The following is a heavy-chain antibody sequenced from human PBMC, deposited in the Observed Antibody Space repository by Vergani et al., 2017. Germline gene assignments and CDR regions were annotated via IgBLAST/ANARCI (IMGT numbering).Heavy chain of an antibody. CDR2: IKQDGSEK. CDR3: ASDYDSSGYYHFDY. D-gene: IGHD3-22*01. J-gene: IGHJ4*02. V-gene: IGHV3-7*01. Sequence: EVQLVESGGGLVKPGGSLRLSCAASGFTFSSYWMSWVRQAPGKGLEWVANIKQDGSEKYYVDSVKGRFTISRDNAKNSLYLQMNSLRAEDTAVYYCASDYDSSGYYHFDYWGQGTLVTVSS. CDR1: GFTFSSYW.